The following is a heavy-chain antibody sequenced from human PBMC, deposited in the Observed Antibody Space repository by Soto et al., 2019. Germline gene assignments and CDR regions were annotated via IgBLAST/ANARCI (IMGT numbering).Heavy chain of an antibody. CDR1: GGSISSRTFW. Sequence: QLQLQESGPGLVKPSETLSLTCSVSGGSISSRTFWWAWIRQPPGKGLEWIGDMYYSGSSYSSPSLKSRVTRSVDTSENQLSLKLNSVTAADTAVYYCARHPRDDYNYGGSGIFDYWGQGTLVTVSS. CDR2: MYYSGSS. V-gene: IGHV4-39*01. D-gene: IGHD4-4*01. CDR3: ARHPRDDYNYGGSGIFDY. J-gene: IGHJ4*02.